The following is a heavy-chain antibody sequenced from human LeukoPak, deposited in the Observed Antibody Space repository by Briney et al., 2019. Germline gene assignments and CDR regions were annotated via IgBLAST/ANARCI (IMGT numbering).Heavy chain of an antibody. CDR1: GFIVSSNY. Sequence: GGSLRLTCAASGFIVSSNYMSWVRQAPGKGLEWVSVIYSGGSTYYADSVKGRFTISRDISKNTLYLQMNSLRAEDTAVYYCARDRSGWYDSWGQGTLVTVS. CDR2: IYSGGST. V-gene: IGHV3-53*01. J-gene: IGHJ5*01. D-gene: IGHD3-3*01. CDR3: ARDRSGWYDS.